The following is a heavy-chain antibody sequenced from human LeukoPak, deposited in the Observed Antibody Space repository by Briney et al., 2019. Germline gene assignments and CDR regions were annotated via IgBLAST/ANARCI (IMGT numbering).Heavy chain of an antibody. Sequence: GGSLRLSCAASGFTFSNYWMTWVRQAPGKGLEWVSAISGSGGSTYYADSVKGRFTISRDNSKNTLYLQMNSLRAEDTAVYYCAKGGAYCGGDCYDSEYFQHWGQGTLVTVSS. CDR1: GFTFSNYW. J-gene: IGHJ1*01. CDR2: ISGSGGST. V-gene: IGHV3-23*01. D-gene: IGHD2-21*02. CDR3: AKGGAYCGGDCYDSEYFQH.